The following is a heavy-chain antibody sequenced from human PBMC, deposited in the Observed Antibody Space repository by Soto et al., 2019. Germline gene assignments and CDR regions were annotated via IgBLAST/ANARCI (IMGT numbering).Heavy chain of an antibody. CDR2: VYYSGNN. CDR1: GGPISNYY. J-gene: IGHJ3*02. Sequence: PSETLSLTCTISGGPISNYYWTWIRETPGKGLEWIGYVYYSGNNNYNPSLKSSVSISVDMSKNQSSLELSSVTGAETAMYYCAREVDTGVGGLGFYGAFDIWAQGEGSPSPQ. D-gene: IGHD5-18*01. CDR3: AREVDTGVGGLGFYGAFDI. V-gene: IGHV4-59*01.